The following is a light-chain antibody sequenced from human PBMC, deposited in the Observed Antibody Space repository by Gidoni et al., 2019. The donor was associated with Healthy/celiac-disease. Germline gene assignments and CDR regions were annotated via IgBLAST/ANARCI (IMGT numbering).Light chain of an antibody. CDR1: QSGSSSY. CDR2: GAS. CDR3: QQYGSSPRT. J-gene: IGKJ1*01. V-gene: IGKV3-20*01. Sequence: EIVLTQSPGTLSLSPGERATLSCRASQSGSSSYLAWYQQKPGQAPSLLIYGASSRATGIPDRFSGSGSGTDFTLTISRLEPEDFAVYYCQQYGSSPRTFGQGTKVEIK.